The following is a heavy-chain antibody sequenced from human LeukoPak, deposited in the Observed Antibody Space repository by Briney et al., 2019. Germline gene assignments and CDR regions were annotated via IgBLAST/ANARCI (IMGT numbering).Heavy chain of an antibody. Sequence: GGSLQIYCKGSGCMFTSYWIGRVRQLPGKGLEGMGLIYPDDSDTRYSPSFQGQVTISADKSISTAYLQWSSLKASDTAMYYCAIGGDSTTSCYRCFDYWGRGTLVTVSS. J-gene: IGHJ4*02. CDR1: GCMFTSYW. CDR3: AIGGDSTTSCYRCFDY. V-gene: IGHV5-51*01. CDR2: IYPDDSDT. D-gene: IGHD2-2*02.